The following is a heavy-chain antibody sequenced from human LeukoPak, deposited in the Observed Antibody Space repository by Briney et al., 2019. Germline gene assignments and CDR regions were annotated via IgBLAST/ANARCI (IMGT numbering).Heavy chain of an antibody. Sequence: GGSLRLSCAASGFTFSTYWMHWVRQAPGKGLVWVSRINNDGSSTSYSDSVKGRFTISRDNAKGTLYLQMNSLTAEDTAVYYCAREPAYCGGDCLFDYWGQGTLVTVSS. CDR3: AREPAYCGGDCLFDY. CDR1: GFTFSTYW. CDR2: INNDGSST. J-gene: IGHJ4*02. D-gene: IGHD2-21*01. V-gene: IGHV3-74*01.